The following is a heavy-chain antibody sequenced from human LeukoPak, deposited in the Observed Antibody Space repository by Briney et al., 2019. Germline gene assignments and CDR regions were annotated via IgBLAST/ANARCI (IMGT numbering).Heavy chain of an antibody. J-gene: IGHJ4*02. CDR2: IKEDGREI. Sequence: GSLRLSCTASGFILYKYWMNWVRQPPGEAPVWVANIKEDGREIHYLDSVKGRFTISRDNAKNSLYLQMNSLRVEDTARYYCARDLPFDLWGQGTLVTVSS. CDR1: GFILYKYW. V-gene: IGHV3-7*03. CDR3: ARDLPFDL.